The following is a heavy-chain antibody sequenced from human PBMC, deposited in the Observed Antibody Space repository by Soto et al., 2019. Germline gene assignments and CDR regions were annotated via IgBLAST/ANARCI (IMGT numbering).Heavy chain of an antibody. D-gene: IGHD2-15*01. J-gene: IGHJ4*02. CDR3: ARYCSGGSCYWRTFDY. CDR1: GGSISSGDYY. CDR2: IYYSGST. Sequence: QVQLQESGPGLVQPSQTLSLTCTVSGGSISSGDYYWSWIRQHPGKGLEWIGYIYYSGSTYYNPSLKSRVTISVDTSKNQFSLKLSSVTAADTAVYYCARYCSGGSCYWRTFDYWGQGTLVTVSS. V-gene: IGHV4-31*03.